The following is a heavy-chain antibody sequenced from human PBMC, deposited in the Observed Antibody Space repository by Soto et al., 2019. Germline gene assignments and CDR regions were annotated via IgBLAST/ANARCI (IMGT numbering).Heavy chain of an antibody. CDR3: ARYVGAYQRIDY. CDR2: IYYSGST. CDR1: GGSISTYY. D-gene: IGHD1-26*01. V-gene: IGHV4-59*01. Sequence: KTSETLSLTCTVSGGSISTYYWSWIRQPPGKGLEWIGYIYYSGSTNYNPSLKSRVTISVDTSKNQFSLKLSSVTAADTAVYYCARYVGAYQRIDYWGQGTLVTVSS. J-gene: IGHJ4*02.